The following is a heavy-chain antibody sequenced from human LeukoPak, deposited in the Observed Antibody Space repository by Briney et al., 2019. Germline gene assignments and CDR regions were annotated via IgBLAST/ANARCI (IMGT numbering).Heavy chain of an antibody. CDR1: GFTSSSYA. V-gene: IGHV3-23*01. J-gene: IGHJ5*02. CDR2: FRESSGST. CDR3: AKEHSGSYPDPDRENWFDP. Sequence: GGSLSLSCAASGFTSSSYAMSWVRQAPGKGLEWVSGFRESSGSTYYADSVKGRFTISRDNSKNTLYLQMNSLRVEDTAVYYCAKEHSGSYPDPDRENWFDPWGEGTLLTVSS. D-gene: IGHD3-10*01.